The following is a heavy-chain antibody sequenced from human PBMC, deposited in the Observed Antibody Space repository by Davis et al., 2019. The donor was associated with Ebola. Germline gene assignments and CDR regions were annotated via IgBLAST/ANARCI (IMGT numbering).Heavy chain of an antibody. V-gene: IGHV4-61*01. D-gene: IGHD3-10*01. CDR1: GGSFSGSYY. J-gene: IGHJ6*02. CDR3: ARESFSSGNYYTGYYYYGMDV. Sequence: MPSETLSLTCAVYGGSFSGSYYWSWIRQPPEKGLEWVGYIYYSGSTNYNPSLKSRVTISVDTSKNQFSLKLNSVTAADTAVYYCARESFSSGNYYTGYYYYGMDVWGQGTTVTVSS. CDR2: IYYSGST.